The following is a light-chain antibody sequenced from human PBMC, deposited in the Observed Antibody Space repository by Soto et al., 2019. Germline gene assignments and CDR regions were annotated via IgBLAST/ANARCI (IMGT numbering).Light chain of an antibody. J-gene: IGLJ1*01. Sequence: QSVLTQPASVSGSPGQSITISCTGTSSDVGGYDFVSWYQQHPGKAPKLMICEVSNRPSGVSNRFSGSKSDNTASLTISGHQADDAAYYYCSSYTSSSPYVFGSGTKVTVL. CDR2: EVS. CDR1: SSDVGGYDF. V-gene: IGLV2-14*01. CDR3: SSYTSSSPYV.